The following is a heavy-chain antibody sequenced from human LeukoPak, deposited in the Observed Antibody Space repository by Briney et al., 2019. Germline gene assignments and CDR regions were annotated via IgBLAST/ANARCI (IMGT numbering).Heavy chain of an antibody. CDR3: ARERRGYSYIGNDYYYYGMDV. Sequence: GGSLRLSCAASGFTVSSNYMSRVRQAPGKGLEWVSVIYSGGSTYYADSVKGRFTISRDNSKNTLYLQMNSLRAEDTAVYYCARERRGYSYIGNDYYYYGMDVWGQGTTVTVSS. V-gene: IGHV3-53*01. J-gene: IGHJ6*02. CDR1: GFTVSSNY. D-gene: IGHD5-18*01. CDR2: IYSGGST.